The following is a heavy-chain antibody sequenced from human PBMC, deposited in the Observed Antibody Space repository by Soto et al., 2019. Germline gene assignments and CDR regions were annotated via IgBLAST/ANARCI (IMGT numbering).Heavy chain of an antibody. Sequence: SETLSLTCTFSGGSISSYYWSWIRQPPGKGLEWIGYIYYSGSTNYNPSLKSRVTISVDTSKNQFSLKLSSVTAADTAVYYCARGAIRLRYFDWSFFDPWGQGTLVTVSS. CDR1: GGSISSYY. D-gene: IGHD3-9*01. V-gene: IGHV4-59*01. J-gene: IGHJ5*02. CDR3: ARGAIRLRYFDWSFFDP. CDR2: IYYSGST.